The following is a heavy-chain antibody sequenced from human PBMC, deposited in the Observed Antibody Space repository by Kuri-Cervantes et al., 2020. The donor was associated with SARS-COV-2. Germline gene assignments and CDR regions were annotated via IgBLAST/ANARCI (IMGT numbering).Heavy chain of an antibody. CDR1: GGTFSSYA. Sequence: SVKVSCKASGGTFSSYAISWVRQAPGQGLEWMGRIIPILGTANYAQKFQGRVTITMDESTSTAYMELSSLRYEDTAVYYCAREGDYYGSGYIWGQGTTVTVSS. D-gene: IGHD3-10*01. J-gene: IGHJ3*02. CDR2: IIPILGTA. CDR3: AREGDYYGSGYI. V-gene: IGHV1-69*11.